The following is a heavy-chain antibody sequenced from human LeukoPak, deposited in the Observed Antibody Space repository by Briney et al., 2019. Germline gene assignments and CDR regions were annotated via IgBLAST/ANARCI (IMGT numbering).Heavy chain of an antibody. Sequence: ASVKVSCKASGYTFTDYYIHWVRQAPGQGLEWMGWINPNTGDTNYAQNFQGRVTMTRDTSISTAYMELSSLRSEDTAVYYCARDSVTAQHIVEDYWGQGTLVTVSS. V-gene: IGHV1-2*02. CDR2: INPNTGDT. CDR3: ARDSVTAQHIVEDY. D-gene: IGHD2-21*01. J-gene: IGHJ4*02. CDR1: GYTFTDYY.